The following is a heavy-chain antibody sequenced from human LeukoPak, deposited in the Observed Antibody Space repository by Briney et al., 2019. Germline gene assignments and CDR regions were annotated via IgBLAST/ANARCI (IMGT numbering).Heavy chain of an antibody. J-gene: IGHJ3*02. CDR2: IYYSGST. D-gene: IGHD2-2*02. CDR3: ARADIVVVPAAIPEGAFDI. Sequence: SETLSLTCTVSGGSISSSSYYWGWIRQPPGKGLEWIGSIYYSGSTYYNPSLKSRVTISVDTSKNQFSLKLSSVTAADTAVYYCARADIVVVPAAIPEGAFDIWGQGTMVTVSS. V-gene: IGHV4-39*07. CDR1: GGSISSSSYY.